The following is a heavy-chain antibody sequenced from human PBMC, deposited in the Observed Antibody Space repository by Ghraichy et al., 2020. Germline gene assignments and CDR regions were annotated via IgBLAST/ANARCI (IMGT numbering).Heavy chain of an antibody. D-gene: IGHD1-14*01. CDR2: IKQDGSEK. Sequence: GSLRLSCAASGFTFSSYWMSWVRQAPGKGLEWVANIKQDGSEKYYVDSVKGRFTISRDNAKNSLYLQMNSLRAEDTAVYYCASITVSYFYYYYGMDVWGQGTTATVSS. CDR3: ASITVSYFYYYYGMDV. CDR1: GFTFSSYW. V-gene: IGHV3-7*03. J-gene: IGHJ6*02.